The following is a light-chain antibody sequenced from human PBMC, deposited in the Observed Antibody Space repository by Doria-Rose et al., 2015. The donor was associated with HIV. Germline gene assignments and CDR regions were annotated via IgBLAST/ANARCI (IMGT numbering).Light chain of an antibody. CDR3: SSYTASTTLV. V-gene: IGLV2-14*01. J-gene: IGLJ2*01. CDR1: SSDVGGYNY. Sequence: QSALTQPPSVSGSPGQSIAISCTGTSSDVGGYNYVSWYRHHPGKAPKLMIYDVSNRPSGVSDRFSGSKSGNTASLTISGLQAEDEADYYCSSYTASTTLVFGGGTKLTVL. CDR2: DVS.